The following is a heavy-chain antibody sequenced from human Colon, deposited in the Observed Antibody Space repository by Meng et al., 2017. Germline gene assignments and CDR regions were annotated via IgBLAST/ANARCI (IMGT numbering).Heavy chain of an antibody. J-gene: IGHJ4*02. CDR3: ARGYSSGISFDY. Sequence: QVPLVQSGAEVKKPGASVKVSCKASGYNFTGYYMHWVRQAPGQGLEWMGRVNPNSNYGNYAQKFQGRVTMTRDTSISTAYMELSRLRSDDTALYYCARGYSSGISFDYWGQGTLVTVSS. CDR1: GYNFTGYY. D-gene: IGHD6-19*01. CDR2: VNPNSNYG. V-gene: IGHV1-2*06.